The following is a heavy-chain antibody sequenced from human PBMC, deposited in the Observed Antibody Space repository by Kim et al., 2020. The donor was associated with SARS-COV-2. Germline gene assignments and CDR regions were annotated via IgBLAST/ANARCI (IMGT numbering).Heavy chain of an antibody. D-gene: IGHD5-12*01. CDR1: GFTFSSYW. Sequence: GGSLRLSCAASGFTFSSYWMSWVRQAPGKGLEWVANIKQDGSEKYYVDSVKGRFTISRDNAKNSLYLQMNSLRAEDTAVYYCARDHLGYSGYDPAPGRAWGQGTLVTVSS. V-gene: IGHV3-7*03. CDR3: ARDHLGYSGYDPAPGRA. CDR2: IKQDGSEK. J-gene: IGHJ5*02.